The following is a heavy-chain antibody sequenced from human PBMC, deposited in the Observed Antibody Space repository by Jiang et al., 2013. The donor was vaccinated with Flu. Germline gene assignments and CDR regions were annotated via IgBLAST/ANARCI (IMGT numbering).Heavy chain of an antibody. D-gene: IGHD4-23*01. CDR2: IDPRFGST. V-gene: IGHV1-46*01. CDR1: ATYY. CDR3: VRFSGGGGKSETDY. Sequence: ATYYIHWVRQAPGLGLQWMGVIDPRFGSTTYAQPFQGRVIMTRDMSTGTVYMELASLRSEDTAMYYCVRFSGGGGKSETDYWGQGTLVTVSS. J-gene: IGHJ4*02.